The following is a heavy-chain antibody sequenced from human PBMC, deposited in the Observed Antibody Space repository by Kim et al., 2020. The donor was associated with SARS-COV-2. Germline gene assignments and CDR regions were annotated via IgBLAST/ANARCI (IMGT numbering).Heavy chain of an antibody. CDR3: ARAHYSSSWYGWFDP. J-gene: IGHJ5*02. Sequence: QKFQGRVTITADESTSTAYMELSSLRSEDTAVYYCARAHYSSSWYGWFDPWGQGTLVTVSS. V-gene: IGHV1-69*01. D-gene: IGHD6-13*01.